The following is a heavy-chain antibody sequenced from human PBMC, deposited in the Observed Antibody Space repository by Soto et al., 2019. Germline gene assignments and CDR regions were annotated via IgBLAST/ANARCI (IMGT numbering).Heavy chain of an antibody. CDR2: ISAYNGNI. V-gene: IGHV1-18*01. CDR3: ARGPPGEGAAMFER. J-gene: IGHJ4*02. D-gene: IGHD3-10*01. Sequence: SSAKFSRKASCYTFSNSGISWVRQAPGQGLEWMGWISAYNGNINFAQKVQGRVTMTTDTFPSTASMERRSLRSDDTAVYYGARGPPGEGAAMFERWGQGTLVTVSS. CDR1: CYTFSNSG.